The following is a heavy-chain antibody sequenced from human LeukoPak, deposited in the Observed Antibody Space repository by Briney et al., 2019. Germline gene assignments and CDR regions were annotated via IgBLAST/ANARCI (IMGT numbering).Heavy chain of an antibody. V-gene: IGHV3-9*01. D-gene: IGHD3-22*01. CDR1: GFTFDDYA. CDR2: ISWNSGSI. CDR3: ATAYYYGSSGYYRY. Sequence: GGSLRLSCAASGFTFDDYAMHWVRQAPGKGLEWVSGISWNSGSIGYADSVKGRFTISRDNAKNSLYLQMNSLRAEDTALYYCATAYYYGSSGYYRYWGQGTLVTVSS. J-gene: IGHJ4*02.